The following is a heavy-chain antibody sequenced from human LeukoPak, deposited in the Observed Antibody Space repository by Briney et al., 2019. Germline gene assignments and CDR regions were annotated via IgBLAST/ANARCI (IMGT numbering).Heavy chain of an antibody. Sequence: PGGSLRLSCAASGFTFSNYDMHWVRQAPGKGLEWVAAISNDGRKKSHAGSVKGRFTISRDNSKDTLYVQMNSLRAEDTAVYYCAKGHSSSWYYFGYWGQGTLVTVSS. V-gene: IGHV3-30*18. CDR2: ISNDGRKK. D-gene: IGHD6-13*01. CDR1: GFTFSNYD. J-gene: IGHJ4*02. CDR3: AKGHSSSWYYFGY.